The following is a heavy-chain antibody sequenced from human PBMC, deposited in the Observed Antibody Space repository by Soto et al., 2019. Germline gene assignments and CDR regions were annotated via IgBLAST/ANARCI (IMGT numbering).Heavy chain of an antibody. CDR1: GGALSSYV. J-gene: IGHJ6*02. CDR3: ARGIVTGTTSNYYYYGMDV. D-gene: IGHD1-1*01. V-gene: IGHV1-69*13. Sequence: GASVKVSCTASGGALSSYVITWVRQAPGQGLEWMGGIIPIFDTTNYAQKFQGRITLTADESTRTAYMELNSLRSEDTAVYYCARGIVTGTTSNYYYYGMDVWGQGTTVTVS. CDR2: IIPIFDTT.